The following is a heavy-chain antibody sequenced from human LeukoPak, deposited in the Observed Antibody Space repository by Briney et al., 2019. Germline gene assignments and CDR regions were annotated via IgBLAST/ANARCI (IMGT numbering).Heavy chain of an antibody. CDR1: GGSFSGYY. Sequence: PSETLSLTCAVYGGSFSGYYWSWIRQPPGKGLEWIGEINHSGSTNYNPSLKSRVTISVDTSKNQFSLKLSSVTAADTAVYYCAREGNYDILTGYYKGWFDPWGQGTLVTVSS. CDR3: AREGNYDILTGYYKGWFDP. CDR2: INHSGST. J-gene: IGHJ5*02. D-gene: IGHD3-9*01. V-gene: IGHV4-34*01.